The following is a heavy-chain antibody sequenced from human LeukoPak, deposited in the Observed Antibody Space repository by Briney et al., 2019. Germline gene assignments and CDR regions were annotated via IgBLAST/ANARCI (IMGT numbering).Heavy chain of an antibody. CDR3: ARGQSFLEWLLDY. CDR2: MNPNSGNT. CDR1: GYTFTSYD. V-gene: IGHV1-8*01. D-gene: IGHD3-3*01. Sequence: GASVNVSCKASGYTFTSYDINWVRQATGQGLEWMGWMNPNSGNTGYAQKFQGRVTMTRYTSISTAYMELSSLRSEDTAVYYCARGQSFLEWLLDYWGQGTLVTVSS. J-gene: IGHJ4*02.